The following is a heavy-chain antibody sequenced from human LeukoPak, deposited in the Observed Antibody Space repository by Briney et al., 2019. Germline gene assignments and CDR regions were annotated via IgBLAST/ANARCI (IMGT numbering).Heavy chain of an antibody. D-gene: IGHD3-16*01. V-gene: IGHV1-18*01. J-gene: IGHJ4*02. CDR3: ARAIMITFGGGGYFDY. CDR1: GYTFISYG. CDR2: ISPYNGNT. Sequence: ASVKVSCKASGYTFISYGINWVRQAPGQGLEWMGWISPYNGNTNYAQKFQGRVTMTRDTSSSTAYMELRSLRSADTAVYYCARAIMITFGGGGYFDYWGQGTLVTVSS.